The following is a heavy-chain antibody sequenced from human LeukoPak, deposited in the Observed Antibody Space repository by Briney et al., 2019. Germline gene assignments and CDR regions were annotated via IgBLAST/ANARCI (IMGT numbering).Heavy chain of an antibody. Sequence: GGSLRLSCAASGFTVSTHWMHWVRQAPGKGLVWVARIKGDGSSTIYADSVKGRFTISRDNSKNTLYLQTSSLRAEDTAVYYCARASTTVPNILDHWGRGTLVAVSS. CDR3: ARASTTVPNILDH. CDR2: IKGDGSST. J-gene: IGHJ4*02. V-gene: IGHV3-74*01. D-gene: IGHD4-17*01. CDR1: GFTVSTHW.